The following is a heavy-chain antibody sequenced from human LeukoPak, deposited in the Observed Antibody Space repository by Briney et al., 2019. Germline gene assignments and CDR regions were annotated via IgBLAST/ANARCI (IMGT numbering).Heavy chain of an antibody. CDR3: ARDTTSSGWAFDY. CDR1: GFTVSSNY. Sequence: GGSLRLSCAASGFTVSSNYMSWVRQAPGKGLEWVSVIYSGGSTYYADSVKGRFTISRDNSKNTLYLQMNSLRAEDTAVYYCARDTTSSGWAFDYWGQGTLVTVSS. V-gene: IGHV3-53*01. J-gene: IGHJ4*02. CDR2: IYSGGST. D-gene: IGHD6-19*01.